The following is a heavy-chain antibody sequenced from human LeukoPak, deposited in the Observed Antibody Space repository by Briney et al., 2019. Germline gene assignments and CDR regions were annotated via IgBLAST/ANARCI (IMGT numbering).Heavy chain of an antibody. J-gene: IGHJ3*02. D-gene: IGHD3-9*01. V-gene: IGHV1-2*02. CDR2: INPNSGGT. Sequence: ASVKVSCKASGGTFSSYAISWVRQAPGQGLEWIGWINPNSGGTNYAQKFQGRVTMTRDTSISTAYMELSRLRSDDTAVFYWQKTAYDILTGYSPDDAFDIWGQGTMVTVSS. CDR1: GGTFSSYA. CDR3: QKTAYDILTGYSPDDAFDI.